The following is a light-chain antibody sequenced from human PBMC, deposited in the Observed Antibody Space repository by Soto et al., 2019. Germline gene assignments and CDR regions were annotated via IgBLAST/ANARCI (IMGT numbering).Light chain of an antibody. CDR2: DGS. V-gene: IGKV3-11*01. CDR1: QSISSY. CDR3: QKRSSWPLT. Sequence: EIVLTQSPATLSLSPGERATLSCRASQSISSYLAWYQQKPGQAPRLLIYDGSNRATGIPARFSGSGSETDFTLTISSLEPEDFASYYCQKRSSWPLTFGGGTKVEIK. J-gene: IGKJ4*01.